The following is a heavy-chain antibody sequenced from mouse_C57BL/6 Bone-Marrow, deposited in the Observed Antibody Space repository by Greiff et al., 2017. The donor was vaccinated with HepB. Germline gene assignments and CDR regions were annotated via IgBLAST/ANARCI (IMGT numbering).Heavy chain of an antibody. V-gene: IGHV1-55*01. J-gene: IGHJ1*03. CDR2: IYPGSGST. Sequence: QVQLQQPGAELVKPGASVKMSCKASGYTFTSYWITWVKQRPGQGLEWIGDIYPGSGSTNYNEKFKSKATLTVDTSSSTAYMQLSSLTSEDSAVYYCASLGSYYYGSSYGYFDVWGTGTTVTVSS. D-gene: IGHD1-1*01. CDR3: ASLGSYYYGSSYGYFDV. CDR1: GYTFTSYW.